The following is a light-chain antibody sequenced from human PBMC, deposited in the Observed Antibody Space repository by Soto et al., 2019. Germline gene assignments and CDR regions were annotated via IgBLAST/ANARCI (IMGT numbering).Light chain of an antibody. J-gene: IGKJ3*01. V-gene: IGKV1-5*03. CDR2: KAS. CDR1: QSISSW. CDR3: QQYNRYST. Sequence: DIPMTQSPSTLSASVGDRVTITCRASQSISSWLAWYQQKPGKAPKLLIYKASSLESGVPSRFSGSGSGTEFTLTISSLQPDDFATYYCQQYNRYSTFGPGTKVDIK.